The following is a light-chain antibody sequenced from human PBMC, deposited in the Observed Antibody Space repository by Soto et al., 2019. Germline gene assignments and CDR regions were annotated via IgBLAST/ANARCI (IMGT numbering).Light chain of an antibody. Sequence: VFTPSPTTLSLSPGDLSPLSGRAGQSVSTNLAWYQQKPGQAPRLLIYDASNRATGIPARFSGSGSGTEFTLTISSLEPDDFAVYYCQQHSNWGTFGQGTKVDIK. CDR3: QQHSNWGT. CDR1: QSVSTN. CDR2: DAS. V-gene: IGKV3-11*01. J-gene: IGKJ1*01.